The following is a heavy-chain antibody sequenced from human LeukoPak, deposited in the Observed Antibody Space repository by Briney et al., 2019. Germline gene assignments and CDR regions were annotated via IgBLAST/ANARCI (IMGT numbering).Heavy chain of an antibody. CDR1: GGSISSYY. CDR3: ARPPRTVATMFDY. Sequence: PSETLSLTCTVSGGSISSYYWSWIRQPPGKGLEWIGYIYYSGSTNYNPSLKSRVTISVDTSKNQFSLKLSSVTAADTAVYYCARPPRTVATMFDYWGRGTLVTVSS. J-gene: IGHJ4*02. CDR2: IYYSGST. V-gene: IGHV4-59*01. D-gene: IGHD5-12*01.